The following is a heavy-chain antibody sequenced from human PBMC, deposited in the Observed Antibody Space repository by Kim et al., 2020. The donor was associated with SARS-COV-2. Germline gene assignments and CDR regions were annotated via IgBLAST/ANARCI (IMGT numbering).Heavy chain of an antibody. CDR3: ARLLTGEDF. V-gene: IGHV1-2*02. CDR1: GYTFRHYY. CDR2: INPENGVT. J-gene: IGHJ4*02. D-gene: IGHD3-9*01. Sequence: ASVKVSCKSSGYTFRHYYLNLVRQAPGEGLEWIGWINPENGVTKYAQRFQGRVTMTTDTSINTAYLEVKTLTSDDTGIYYCARLLTGEDFWGQGTLVTVS.